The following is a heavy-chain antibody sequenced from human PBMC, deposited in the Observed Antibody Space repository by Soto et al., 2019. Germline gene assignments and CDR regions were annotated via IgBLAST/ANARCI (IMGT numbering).Heavy chain of an antibody. J-gene: IGHJ4*02. D-gene: IGHD1-1*01. V-gene: IGHV3-30*18. CDR2: ISYDGSNK. Sequence: QVQLVGSGGGVVQPGRCLSLSCAASGFTFHSYGMHWARRAPGRGLGGGAVISYDGSNKYYADSVKGRCTISRDNSKNTLHLQMNSMRAEDTAVYYCAKVLLWKPGSRPIFDYWGQGTLVTVSS. CDR1: GFTFHSYG. CDR3: AKVLLWKPGSRPIFDY.